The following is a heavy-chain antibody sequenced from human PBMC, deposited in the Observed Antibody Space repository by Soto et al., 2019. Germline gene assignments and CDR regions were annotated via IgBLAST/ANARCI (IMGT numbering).Heavy chain of an antibody. Sequence: GESLKISCKGSGYSFTSYWIGWVRQMPGKGLEWMGIVYPGDSDTKYGPSFQGQVTISADKFISTAYLQWSSLKASDTAMYYCARQYGAAAGTIDYWGQGTLVTVSS. V-gene: IGHV5-51*01. CDR3: ARQYGAAAGTIDY. D-gene: IGHD6-13*01. CDR1: GYSFTSYW. J-gene: IGHJ4*02. CDR2: VYPGDSDT.